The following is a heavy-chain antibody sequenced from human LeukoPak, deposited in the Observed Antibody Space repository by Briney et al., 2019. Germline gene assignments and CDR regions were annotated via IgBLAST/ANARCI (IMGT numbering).Heavy chain of an antibody. Sequence: RXSXXXXGFNVXXNHMTWVRQAPGKGLEWLSVSSGDTTYYAYSVKGRFTISRHTSKNTLYLQMNSLRPEDTAVYYCARDDYWGQGTLVTVSS. CDR3: ARDDY. V-gene: IGHV3-53*04. CDR2: SSGDTT. J-gene: IGHJ4*02. CDR1: GFNVXXNH.